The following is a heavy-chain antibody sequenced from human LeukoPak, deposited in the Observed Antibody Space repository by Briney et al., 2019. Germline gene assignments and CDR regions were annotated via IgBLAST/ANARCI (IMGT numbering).Heavy chain of an antibody. CDR1: GFTFSSYS. V-gene: IGHV3-21*01. D-gene: IGHD3-3*01. J-gene: IGHJ4*02. CDR3: ARYHRDYDFWSGKTSYFDY. CDR2: ISSSSSYI. Sequence: PGGSLRLSCAASGFTFSSYSMNWVCQAPGKGLEWVSSISSSSSYIYYADSVKGRFTISRDNAKNSLYLQMNSLRAEDTAVYYCARYHRDYDFWSGKTSYFDYWGQGTLVTVSS.